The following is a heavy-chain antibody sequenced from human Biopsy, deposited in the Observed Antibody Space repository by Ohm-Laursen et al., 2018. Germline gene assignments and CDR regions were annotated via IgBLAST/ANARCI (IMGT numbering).Heavy chain of an antibody. V-gene: IGHV4-34*01. Sequence: SDTLSLTCAVSSGSISGNYWGWIRQPPGKGLEWMGEINHTGGTKYNPSLMSRVTISIDTSNSQFSLKLTSVTAADTAVYFCARARAYSDFWGGPKDYWGQGILVTVSS. CDR3: ARARAYSDFWGGPKDY. J-gene: IGHJ4*02. D-gene: IGHD3-3*01. CDR1: SGSISGNY. CDR2: INHTGGT.